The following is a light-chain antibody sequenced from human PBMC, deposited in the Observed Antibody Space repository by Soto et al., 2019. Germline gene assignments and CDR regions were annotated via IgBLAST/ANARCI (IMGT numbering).Light chain of an antibody. V-gene: IGLV2-8*01. J-gene: IGLJ1*01. Sequence: QSALTQPPSASGSPGQSVAISCTGTSSDVGGYNYVSWYRQLPGKAPKLMIYDVSKRPSGVPDRFSGSKSGNSASLTVSGLQAADEADYYCSSYAGTHIVFGTGTKLTVL. CDR1: SSDVGGYNY. CDR2: DVS. CDR3: SSYAGTHIV.